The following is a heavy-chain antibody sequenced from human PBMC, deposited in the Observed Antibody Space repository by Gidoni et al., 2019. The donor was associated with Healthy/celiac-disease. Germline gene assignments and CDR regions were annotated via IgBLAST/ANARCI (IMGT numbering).Heavy chain of an antibody. CDR1: GVTFSSYA. D-gene: IGHD5-18*01. CDR2: IIPIFGTA. CDR3: ARDSGYSYGSYGGPYYYYYMDV. V-gene: IGHV1-69*01. Sequence: QVQLVQSGAEVKKPGSSVKVSCNASGVTFSSYAISWVRQAPGQGLELMGGIIPIFGTANYAQKFKGRGTITADESTSTAYMELSSLRSEDTAVYYCARDSGYSYGSYGGPYYYYYMDVWGKGTTVTVSS. J-gene: IGHJ6*03.